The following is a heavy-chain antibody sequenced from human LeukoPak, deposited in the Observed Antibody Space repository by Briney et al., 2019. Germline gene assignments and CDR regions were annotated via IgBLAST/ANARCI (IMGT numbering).Heavy chain of an antibody. Sequence: ASVTVSCKASGGTFSSYAISWVRQAPGQGLEWMGGIIPIFGTANYAQKFQGRVTITTDESTSTAYMELSSLRSEDTAVYYCARGNCSSTSCYGYYYYYYMDVWGKGTTVTVSS. CDR3: ARGNCSSTSCYGYYYYYYMDV. J-gene: IGHJ6*03. D-gene: IGHD2-2*01. CDR2: IIPIFGTA. V-gene: IGHV1-69*05. CDR1: GGTFSSYA.